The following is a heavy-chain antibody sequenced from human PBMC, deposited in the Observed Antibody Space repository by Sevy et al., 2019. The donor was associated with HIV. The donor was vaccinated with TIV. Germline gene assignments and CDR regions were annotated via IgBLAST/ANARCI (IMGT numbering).Heavy chain of an antibody. CDR1: GFIFRSYE. D-gene: IGHD2-2*01. V-gene: IGHV3-48*03. CDR3: AKGDSTFYGMDV. J-gene: IGHJ6*02. CDR2: ISNSGSTI. Sequence: GGSLRLSCAASGFIFRSYEMNWVRQAPGKGLEWVSYISNSGSTISYSDSVKGRFTISRDKSKNTLYLQMNSLRAEDTAVYYCAKGDSTFYGMDVWGQGTTVTVSS.